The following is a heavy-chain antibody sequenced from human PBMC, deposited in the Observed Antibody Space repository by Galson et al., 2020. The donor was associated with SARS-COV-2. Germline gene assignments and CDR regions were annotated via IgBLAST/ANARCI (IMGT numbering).Heavy chain of an antibody. CDR3: ATAGPSDYDSSGYYRDY. CDR1: GFTFDDYA. CDR2: ISWNSGSI. D-gene: IGHD3-22*01. J-gene: IGHJ4*02. V-gene: IGHV3-9*01. Sequence: GGSLRLSCAASGFTFDDYAMHWVRQAPGKGLEWVSGISWNSGSIGYADSVKGRFTISRDNAKNSLYLQMNSLRAEDTALYYCATAGPSDYDSSGYYRDYWGQGTLVTVSS.